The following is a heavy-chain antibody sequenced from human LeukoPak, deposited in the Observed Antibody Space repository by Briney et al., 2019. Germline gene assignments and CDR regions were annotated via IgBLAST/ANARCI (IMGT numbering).Heavy chain of an antibody. Sequence: GGSLRLSCAGSGFTFSSYSMNWVRHAPGKGLEWVSYIGHNGSITDYADSVKGRFTTSRDNAKNSLYLQMNSLRAEDTAVYYCARDLVDIVATVDLDYWGQGTLVTVSS. CDR2: IGHNGSIT. CDR1: GFTFSSYS. CDR3: ARDLVDIVATVDLDY. D-gene: IGHD5-12*01. V-gene: IGHV3-48*04. J-gene: IGHJ4*02.